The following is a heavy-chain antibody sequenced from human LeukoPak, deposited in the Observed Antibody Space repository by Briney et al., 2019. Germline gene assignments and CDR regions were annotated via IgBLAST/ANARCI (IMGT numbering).Heavy chain of an antibody. Sequence: GGSLRLSCAASGFTFSSYGMHWVRQAPGNGLEWVAFIPYDGSNKYYADSVKGRFTISRNNSNNTLYLQMNTLRAEDTAVYYCAKEDCGGDCRSYYFDYWGQGTLVTVSS. CDR3: AKEDCGGDCRSYYFDY. V-gene: IGHV3-30*02. J-gene: IGHJ4*02. D-gene: IGHD2-21*01. CDR1: GFTFSSYG. CDR2: IPYDGSNK.